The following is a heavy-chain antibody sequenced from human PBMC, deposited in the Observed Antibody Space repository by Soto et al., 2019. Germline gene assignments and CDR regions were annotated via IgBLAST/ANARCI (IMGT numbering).Heavy chain of an antibody. J-gene: IGHJ4*02. Sequence: GESLKISCKGSGYSFTSYWIGWVRQMPGKGLEWMGIIYPGDSDTRYSPSFQGQVTISADKSISTAYHHWSSLKASDTAMYYFAIQSEASSSPDYWGQGTLVNVSS. CDR1: GYSFTSYW. V-gene: IGHV5-51*01. CDR3: AIQSEASSSPDY. D-gene: IGHD6-6*01. CDR2: IYPGDSDT.